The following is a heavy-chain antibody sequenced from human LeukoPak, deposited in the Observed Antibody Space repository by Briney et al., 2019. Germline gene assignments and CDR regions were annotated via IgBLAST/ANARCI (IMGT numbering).Heavy chain of an antibody. CDR2: MNPSSGNT. J-gene: IGHJ4*02. D-gene: IGHD3-10*01. V-gene: IGHV1-8*01. CDR1: GYTFASYD. CDR3: ATHTYYSSGSFAY. Sequence: ASVKVSCKASGYTFASYDINWGRQATGQGPEWMGWMNPSSGNTGYAQTFQGRVSMTRDTSTNTAYLELSSLRSEDTAVYYCATHTYYSSGSFAYWGQGTLVTVSS.